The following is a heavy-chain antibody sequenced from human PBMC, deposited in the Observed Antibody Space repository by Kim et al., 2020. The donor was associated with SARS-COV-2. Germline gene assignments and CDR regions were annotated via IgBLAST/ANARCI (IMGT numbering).Heavy chain of an antibody. CDR1: GGSISSYY. V-gene: IGHV4-59*08. CDR2: IYYSGST. CDR3: ARQLDGSSWPTYYYYYMDV. Sequence: SETLSLTCTVSGGSISSYYWSWIRQPPGKGLEWIGYIYYSGSTNYNPSLKSRVTISVDTSKNQFSLKLSSVTAADTAVYYCARQLDGSSWPTYYYYYMDVWGKGTTVTVSS. D-gene: IGHD6-13*01. J-gene: IGHJ6*03.